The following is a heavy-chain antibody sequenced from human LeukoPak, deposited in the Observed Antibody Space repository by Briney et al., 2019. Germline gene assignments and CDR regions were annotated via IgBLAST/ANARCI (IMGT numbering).Heavy chain of an antibody. J-gene: IGHJ4*02. V-gene: IGHV1-24*01. CDR2: FDPEDGET. D-gene: IGHD4-23*01. Sequence: EASVKVSCKVSGYTLTELSMHWVRQAPGKGLEWMGGFDPEDGETIYAQKFHGRVTMTEDTSTDPAYMELSRLRSEDTAVYYCANVGNLNFDYWAQGTLVTVSS. CDR3: ANVGNLNFDY. CDR1: GYTLTELS.